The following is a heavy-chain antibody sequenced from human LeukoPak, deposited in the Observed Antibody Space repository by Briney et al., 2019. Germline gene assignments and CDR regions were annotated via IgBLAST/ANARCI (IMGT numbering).Heavy chain of an antibody. J-gene: IGHJ4*02. V-gene: IGHV3-23*01. D-gene: IGHD3-10*01. CDR1: GFTFEDHG. CDR2: ISGSGGST. CDR3: AKDRDGSGVYYFDY. Sequence: GGSLRLSCTASGFTFEDHGMSWVRQAPGKGLEWVSAISGSGGSTYYADSVKGRFTISRDNSKNTLYLQMNSLRAEDTAVYYCAKDRDGSGVYYFDYWGQGTLVTVSS.